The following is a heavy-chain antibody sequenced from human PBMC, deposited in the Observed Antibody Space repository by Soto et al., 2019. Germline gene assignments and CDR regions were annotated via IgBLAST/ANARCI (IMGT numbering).Heavy chain of an antibody. J-gene: IGHJ4*02. Sequence: QVQLVQSGAEVKKPGASAKVSCKASGYTFTSYDINWVRQATGQGLEWMGWMNPNSGNTGYAQKFQGRVTMTRNTSISTAYMELSSLRSEDTAVYYCASRGYWDGDFDYWGQGTLVTVSS. V-gene: IGHV1-8*01. CDR2: MNPNSGNT. CDR3: ASRGYWDGDFDY. CDR1: GYTFTSYD. D-gene: IGHD3-22*01.